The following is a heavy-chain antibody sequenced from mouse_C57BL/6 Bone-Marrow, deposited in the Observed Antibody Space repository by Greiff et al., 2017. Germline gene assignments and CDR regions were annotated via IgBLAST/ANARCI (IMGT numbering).Heavy chain of an antibody. J-gene: IGHJ2*01. Sequence: QVQLQQPGAELVKPGASVKMSCKASGYTFTSYWITWVKQRPGQGLAWIGDIYPGSGSTNYNEKFKSQATLTVDTSSSTDYMQRSSLTSEDSAVYYCARDYGSSPLYYFDYWGQGTTLTVAS. V-gene: IGHV1-55*01. D-gene: IGHD1-1*01. CDR3: ARDYGSSPLYYFDY. CDR1: GYTFTSYW. CDR2: IYPGSGST.